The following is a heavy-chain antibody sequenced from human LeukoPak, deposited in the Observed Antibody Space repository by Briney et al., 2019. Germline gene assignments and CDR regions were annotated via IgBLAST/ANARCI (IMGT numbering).Heavy chain of an antibody. J-gene: IGHJ6*02. CDR2: INHSGST. Sequence: SETLSLTCAVYGGSFSGYYWSWIRQPPGKGLEWIGEINHSGSTNYNPSLKSRVTISVDTSKNQFSLKLSSVTAADTAVYYCARGPNFWSGYYTGHYYYGMDVWGQGTTFTVSS. V-gene: IGHV4-34*01. CDR3: ARGPNFWSGYYTGHYYYGMDV. D-gene: IGHD3-3*01. CDR1: GGSFSGYY.